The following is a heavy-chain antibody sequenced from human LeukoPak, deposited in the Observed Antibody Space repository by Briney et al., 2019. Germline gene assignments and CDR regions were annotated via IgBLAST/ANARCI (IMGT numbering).Heavy chain of an antibody. CDR3: ARNTSVISVAGPDNWYFDL. CDR2: IYYSGST. V-gene: IGHV4-38-2*01. Sequence: SETLSLTCAVSGYSISSGYYWGWIRQPPGKGLQWIGSIYYSGSTSYNPSLKSRVTISADTSKNQFSLKLSSVTAADTAVYYCARNTSVISVAGPDNWYFDLWGRGTLVTVSS. CDR1: GYSISSGYY. D-gene: IGHD6-19*01. J-gene: IGHJ2*01.